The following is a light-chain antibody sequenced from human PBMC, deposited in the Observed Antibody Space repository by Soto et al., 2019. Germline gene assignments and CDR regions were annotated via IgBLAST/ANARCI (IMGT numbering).Light chain of an antibody. J-gene: IGKJ4*01. Sequence: EIVLTQSPATLSLSPGERATLSCRASQSVSSQLAWYQQKPGQAPRLLIYEASNRATGIPVRFSGSGSGTDFTLTISSLEPDDFALYYCHQRSDWPLTFGGGTQVEIK. CDR3: HQRSDWPLT. V-gene: IGKV3-11*01. CDR2: EAS. CDR1: QSVSSQ.